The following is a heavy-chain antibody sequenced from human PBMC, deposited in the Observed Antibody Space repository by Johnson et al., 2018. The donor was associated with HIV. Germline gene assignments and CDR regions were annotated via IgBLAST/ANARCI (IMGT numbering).Heavy chain of an antibody. CDR1: GFTFSSYG. Sequence: QAQLVESGGGVVQPGRSLRLSCAASGFTFSSYGMHWVRQAPGKGLEWVAVISYDGSNKYYADSVKGRFTISRDNSKNTLYLQMNSLRAEDTAVYYCARDRLFGSSWYGDAFDIWGQGTMVTVSS. CDR3: ARDRLFGSSWYGDAFDI. D-gene: IGHD6-13*01. J-gene: IGHJ3*02. V-gene: IGHV3-30*19. CDR2: ISYDGSNK.